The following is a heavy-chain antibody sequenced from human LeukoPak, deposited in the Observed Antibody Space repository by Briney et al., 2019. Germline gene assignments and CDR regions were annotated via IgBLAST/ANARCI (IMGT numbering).Heavy chain of an antibody. J-gene: IGHJ4*02. D-gene: IGHD5-12*01. CDR3: ARDRGLSGYDLCDY. V-gene: IGHV3-7*01. Sequence: PGGSLRLSCAASTFTFSNYWMNWVRQAPGKGLEWVATIKHDGSEKHYVDSVEGRFTISRDNAMNSLYLQMNSLRAEGTAVYYCARDRGLSGYDLCDYWGQGTLVTVSS. CDR1: TFTFSNYW. CDR2: IKHDGSEK.